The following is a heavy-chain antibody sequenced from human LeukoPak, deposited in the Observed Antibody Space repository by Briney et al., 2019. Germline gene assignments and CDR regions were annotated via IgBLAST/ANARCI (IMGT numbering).Heavy chain of an antibody. V-gene: IGHV4-59*01. CDR1: GGSISSYY. CDR3: ARDHQGYCSSTSCPDSDYYYYYVDV. D-gene: IGHD2-2*01. Sequence: PSETLSLTCTVSGGSISSYYWSWIRQPPGKGLEWIGYIYYGGSTNYNPSLKSRVTISVDTSKNQFSLKLSSVTAADTAVYYCARDHQGYCSSTSCPDSDYYYYYVDVWGKGTTVTVSS. J-gene: IGHJ6*03. CDR2: IYYGGST.